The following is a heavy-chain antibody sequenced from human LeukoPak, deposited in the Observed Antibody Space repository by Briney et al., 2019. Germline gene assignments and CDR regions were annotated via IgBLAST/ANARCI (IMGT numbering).Heavy chain of an antibody. J-gene: IGHJ4*02. CDR2: IYYSGST. CDR3: ARREVVVAATHFDY. D-gene: IGHD2-15*01. Sequence: SETLSLTCTVSGGSISSSSYYWGWIRQPPGKGLEWIGSIYYSGSTYYNPSLKSRVTISVDTSKNQFSLKLSSVTAAGTAVYYCARREVVVAATHFDYWGQGTLVTVSS. V-gene: IGHV4-39*01. CDR1: GGSISSSSYY.